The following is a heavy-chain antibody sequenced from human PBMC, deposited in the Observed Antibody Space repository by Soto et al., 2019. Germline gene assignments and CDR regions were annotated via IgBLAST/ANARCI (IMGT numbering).Heavy chain of an antibody. CDR3: ARDSHPTSTVTAPEDWFDP. V-gene: IGHV1-69*01. Sequence: QVQLVQSGAAVKTPGSSVKVSCKAYGGTFSSYAIIWVRQAPGQGLEWMGGIIPIFVTANYAQKFQGRVTITADESTSTAYMELSSLRSEDTAVYYCARDSHPTSTVTAPEDWFDPWCQGTLVTVS. CDR2: IIPIFVTA. D-gene: IGHD4-17*01. J-gene: IGHJ5*02. CDR1: GGTFSSYA.